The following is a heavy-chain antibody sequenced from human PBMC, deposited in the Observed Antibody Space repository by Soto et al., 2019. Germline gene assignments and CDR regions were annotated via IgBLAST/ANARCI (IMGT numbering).Heavy chain of an antibody. Sequence: QLQLQESGPGLVKPSETLSLTCTVSGGSITRNNHYWGWIRQSPGKGLEWIGSILYSGSINYNPSIKSRVTISVETSKNQSSLKMSSVTAADTAVYYCARLGSSGWYQGSYFDYWGQGTLVTVSS. V-gene: IGHV4-39*01. CDR1: GGSITRNNHY. D-gene: IGHD6-19*01. CDR2: ILYSGSI. J-gene: IGHJ4*02. CDR3: ARLGSSGWYQGSYFDY.